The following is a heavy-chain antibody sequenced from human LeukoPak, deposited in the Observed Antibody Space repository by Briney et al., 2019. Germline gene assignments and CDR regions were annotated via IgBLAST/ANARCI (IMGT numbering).Heavy chain of an antibody. D-gene: IGHD6-19*01. CDR1: GGXISSYY. V-gene: IGHV4-59*08. Sequence: PSETLSLTCTVSGGXISSYYWSWIRQPPGKGLEWIGYIYYSGSTNYNPSLKSRVTISVDTSKNQFSLKLSSVTAADTAVYYCARGLVNSGWGGYFDYWGQGTVVTVSS. CDR3: ARGLVNSGWGGYFDY. CDR2: IYYSGST. J-gene: IGHJ4*02.